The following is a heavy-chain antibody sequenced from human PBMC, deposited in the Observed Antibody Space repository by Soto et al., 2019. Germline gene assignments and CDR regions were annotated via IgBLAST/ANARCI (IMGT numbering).Heavy chain of an antibody. D-gene: IGHD3-9*01. J-gene: IGHJ5*02. V-gene: IGHV1-24*01. CDR2: FDPEDGET. Sequence: ASVKVSCKVSGYTLTELSMYWVRQAPGKGLEWMGGFDPEDGETIYAQKFQGRVTMTEDTSTDTAYMELSSLRSEDTAVYYCATHYDILTYWFDPWGQGTLVTVSS. CDR1: GYTLTELS. CDR3: ATHYDILTYWFDP.